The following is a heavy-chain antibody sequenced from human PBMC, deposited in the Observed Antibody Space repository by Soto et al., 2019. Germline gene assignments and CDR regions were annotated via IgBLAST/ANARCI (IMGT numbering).Heavy chain of an antibody. D-gene: IGHD3-22*01. CDR2: IYYSGST. CDR1: GGSFSSYY. Sequence: PSETLSLTCTVSGGSFSSYYWSWIRQPPGKGLEWIGYIYYSGSTNYNPSLKSRVTISVDTSKNQFSLKLSSVTAADTAVYYCARGNYYDSSGYCAYWGQGTLVTVSS. J-gene: IGHJ4*02. V-gene: IGHV4-59*01. CDR3: ARGNYYDSSGYCAY.